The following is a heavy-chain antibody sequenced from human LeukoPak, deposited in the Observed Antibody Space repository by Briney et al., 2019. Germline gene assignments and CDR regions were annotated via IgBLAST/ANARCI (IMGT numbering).Heavy chain of an antibody. CDR3: ARDSGDSSGYYVDYFDY. V-gene: IGHV1-18*01. J-gene: IGHJ4*02. D-gene: IGHD3-22*01. CDR1: GYTFTSYG. CDR2: ISAYNGNT. Sequence: ASVKVSCKSSGYTFTSYGISWVRQAPGQGLEWMGWISAYNGNTNYAQKLQGRRTMTTDTSTSTAYMELRSLRSDDTAVYYCARDSGDSSGYYVDYFDYWGQGTLVTVSS.